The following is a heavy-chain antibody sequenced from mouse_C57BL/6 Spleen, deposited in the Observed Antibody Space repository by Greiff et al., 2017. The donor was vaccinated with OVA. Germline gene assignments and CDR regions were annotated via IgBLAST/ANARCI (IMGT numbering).Heavy chain of an antibody. CDR3: ARGAAQALYAMDY. CDR1: GYAFSSYW. D-gene: IGHD3-2*02. Sequence: VQLQQSGAELVKPGASVKISCKASGYAFSSYWMNWVKQRPGQGLEWIGQIYPGDGDTNYNGKFKGKATLTADKSSSTAYMQLSSLTSEDSAVYVSARGAAQALYAMDYWGQGTSVTVSS. J-gene: IGHJ4*01. CDR2: IYPGDGDT. V-gene: IGHV1-80*01.